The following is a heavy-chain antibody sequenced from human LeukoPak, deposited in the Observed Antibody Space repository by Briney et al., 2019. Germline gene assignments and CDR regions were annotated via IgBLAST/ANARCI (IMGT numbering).Heavy chain of an antibody. J-gene: IGHJ6*03. CDR1: GGSIRFYY. CDR3: ARDGYNSGYYFYYMDV. V-gene: IGHV4-59*01. CDR2: IYYRGIT. D-gene: IGHD5-24*01. Sequence: SETLSLTCTVSGGSIRFYYWSWIRKPPGKGLEWIGYIYYRGITNYNPSLKSRVTISVDTSKNQISLKLDSVTAADTAVYFCARDGYNSGYYFYYMDVWGKGTSVTVS.